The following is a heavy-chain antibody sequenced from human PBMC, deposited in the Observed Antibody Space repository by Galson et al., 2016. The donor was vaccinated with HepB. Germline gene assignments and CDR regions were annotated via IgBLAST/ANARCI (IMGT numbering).Heavy chain of an antibody. V-gene: IGHV3-23*01. Sequence: SLRLSCATSGFTFRTTSMDWVRQTPGKGLEWVATIGTGSNIHYADFVRGRLIASRDNARNTVYLQMDNVRVEDTAKYHCATWLAAHFDQWGQGTRVTVSS. CDR1: GFTFRTTS. CDR3: ATWLAAHFDQ. D-gene: IGHD3-10*01. J-gene: IGHJ4*02. CDR2: IGTGSNI.